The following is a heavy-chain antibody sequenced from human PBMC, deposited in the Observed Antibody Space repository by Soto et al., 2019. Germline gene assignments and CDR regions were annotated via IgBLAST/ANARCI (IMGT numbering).Heavy chain of an antibody. V-gene: IGHV4-59*01. J-gene: IGHJ4*02. D-gene: IGHD3-22*01. Sequence: PSHTLFLNCPVSGGSSRSYYWTWIRQPPWQGLEWIGYIHYSGSTNYNPSLRSRVTISVDTSKNQFSLNLSSVTAADTAVYYCARYIDYDSSGYPTQLDFWAQGTLLAATS. CDR2: IHYSGST. CDR3: ARYIDYDSSGYPTQLDF. CDR1: GGSSRSYY.